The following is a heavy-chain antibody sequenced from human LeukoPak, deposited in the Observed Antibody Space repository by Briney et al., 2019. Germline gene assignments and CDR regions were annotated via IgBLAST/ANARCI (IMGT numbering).Heavy chain of an antibody. CDR1: GGSISSYY. J-gene: IGHJ4*02. V-gene: IGHV4-34*01. Sequence: PSETLSLTCTVSGGSISSYYWSWIRQPPGKGLEWIGEINHSGSTNYNPSLKSRVTISVDTSKNQFSLKLSSVTAADTAVYYCARHMVRGVIEKFDYWGQGTLVTVSS. D-gene: IGHD3-10*01. CDR3: ARHMVRGVIEKFDY. CDR2: INHSGST.